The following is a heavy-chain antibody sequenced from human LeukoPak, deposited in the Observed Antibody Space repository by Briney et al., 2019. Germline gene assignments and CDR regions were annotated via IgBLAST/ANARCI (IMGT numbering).Heavy chain of an antibody. Sequence: GGSLRLSCAASGFTFSSYALSWVRQAPGKGLEWVSAISGSGGSTYYADSVKGRFTISRDNSKNTVYLQMNSLRAEDTAVYYCATYSSLNRREFQFWGQGTLLTVSS. CDR1: GFTFSSYA. CDR3: ATYSSLNRREFQF. D-gene: IGHD3-22*01. J-gene: IGHJ1*01. V-gene: IGHV3-23*01. CDR2: ISGSGGST.